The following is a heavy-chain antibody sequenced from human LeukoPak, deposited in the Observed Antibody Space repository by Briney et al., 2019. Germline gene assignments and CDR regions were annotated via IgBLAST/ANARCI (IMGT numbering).Heavy chain of an antibody. CDR1: GFTFSSYE. V-gene: IGHV3-48*03. Sequence: GGSLRLSCAASGFTFSSYEMNWGRQAPGKGLEWVSYISSSGSTIYYADSVKGRFTISRDNAKNSLYLQMNSLRAEDTAVYYCARSPAGANYYLDVWGKGTTVTISS. CDR2: ISSSGSTI. CDR3: ARSPAGANYYLDV. J-gene: IGHJ6*03. D-gene: IGHD1-14*01.